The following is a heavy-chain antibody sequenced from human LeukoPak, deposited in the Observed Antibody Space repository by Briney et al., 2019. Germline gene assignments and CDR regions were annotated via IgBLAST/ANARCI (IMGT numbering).Heavy chain of an antibody. CDR1: GGSMNSSC. CDR2: IYYSGST. D-gene: IGHD6-19*01. Sequence: SETLSLTCTVSGGSMNSSCWTWIRQPPGMGLEWIGHIYYSGSTNYNPSLKSRVTISVDKSKNQFSLQLNSVTAADTAVYYCTGGSFVSGWPYSGYWGQGTLVTVSS. V-gene: IGHV4-59*01. CDR3: TGGSFVSGWPYSGY. J-gene: IGHJ4*02.